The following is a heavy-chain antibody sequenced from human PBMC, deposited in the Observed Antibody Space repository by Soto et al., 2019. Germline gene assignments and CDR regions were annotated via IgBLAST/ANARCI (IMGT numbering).Heavy chain of an antibody. CDR3: ARVVMNYYARSGERSYVIDV. CDR1: GFTFSTYT. Sequence: EVQLLDSGGGLVQPGGSLRLACAASGFTFSTYTMTWVRQAPGKGLERVSSGVGSGASTYYADSVKGRFTISRDNSKNTQYVQINRSRAEDTAIYYCARVVMNYYARSGERSYVIDVWGQGTTVTVSS. CDR2: GVGSGAST. J-gene: IGHJ6*02. V-gene: IGHV3-23*01. D-gene: IGHD3-22*01.